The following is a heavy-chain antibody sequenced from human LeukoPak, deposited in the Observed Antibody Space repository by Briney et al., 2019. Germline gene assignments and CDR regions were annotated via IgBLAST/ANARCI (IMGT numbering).Heavy chain of an antibody. CDR1: GITFSSYW. D-gene: IGHD4-23*01. V-gene: IGHV3-74*01. CDR3: ARSAYPGNSVIED. Sequence: GGSLRLSCAGSGITFSSYWMHWVRQAPGKALVWVSRINSDGRSTNYADSVKGRFTISRDNAKNTLYLQMNSLRAEDTAVYYCARSAYPGNSVIEDWGRGTLVTVSS. J-gene: IGHJ4*02. CDR2: INSDGRST.